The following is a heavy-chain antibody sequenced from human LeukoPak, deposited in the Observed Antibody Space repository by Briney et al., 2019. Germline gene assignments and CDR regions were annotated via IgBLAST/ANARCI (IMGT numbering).Heavy chain of an antibody. D-gene: IGHD1-26*01. Sequence: PGGSLRLSCAASGFTFSSYAMSWVRQAPGKGLEWVSTISGSGGSTYYADSVKGRFTISRDNSKNTLYLQMNSLRAEDTAVYYCAKDQGARLVGPTSPFDYWGQGTLVTVSS. CDR3: AKDQGARLVGPTSPFDY. J-gene: IGHJ4*02. V-gene: IGHV3-23*01. CDR2: ISGSGGST. CDR1: GFTFSSYA.